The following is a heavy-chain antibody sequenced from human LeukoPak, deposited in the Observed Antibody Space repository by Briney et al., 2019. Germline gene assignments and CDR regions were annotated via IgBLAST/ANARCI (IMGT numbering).Heavy chain of an antibody. V-gene: IGHV4-34*01. D-gene: IGHD3-3*01. CDR2: INHSGST. Sequence: SETLSLTCAVYGGSFSGYYCSWIRQPPGKGLEWIGEINHSGSTNYNPSLKSRVTISVDTSKNQFSLKLSSVTAADTAVYYCAISLLWSGYYWGQGTLVTVSS. CDR3: AISLLWSGYY. CDR1: GGSFSGYY. J-gene: IGHJ4*02.